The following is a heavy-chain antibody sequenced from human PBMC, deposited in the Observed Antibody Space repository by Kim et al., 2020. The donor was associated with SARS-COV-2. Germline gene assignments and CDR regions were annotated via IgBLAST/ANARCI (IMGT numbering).Heavy chain of an antibody. CDR1: GFTFSSYG. CDR2: IWYDGSNK. CDR3: ARDDYDYVWGSYRLNYYYFCGMDV. D-gene: IGHD3-16*02. J-gene: IGHJ6*02. Sequence: GGSLRLSCAASGFTFSSYGMHWVRQAPGKGLEWVAVIWYDGSNKYYADSVKGRFTISRDNSKNTLYLQMNSLRAEDTAVYYCARDDYDYVWGSYRLNYYYFCGMDVWGQGTTVTVSS. V-gene: IGHV3-33*01.